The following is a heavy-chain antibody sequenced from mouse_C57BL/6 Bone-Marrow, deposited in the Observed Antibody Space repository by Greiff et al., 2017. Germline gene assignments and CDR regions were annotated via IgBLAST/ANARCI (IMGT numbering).Heavy chain of an antibody. D-gene: IGHD1-1*01. V-gene: IGHV1-72*01. CDR2: IDPNSGGT. CDR1: GYTFTSYW. Sequence: VQLQQSGAELVKPGASVKLSCKASGYTFTSYWMHWVKQRPGRGLEWIGRIDPNSGGTKYNEKFKSKATLTVDKPSSTAYMQLSSLTAEDSAVYYCARGYYGSRVYAMDYWGQGTSVTVSS. J-gene: IGHJ4*01. CDR3: ARGYYGSRVYAMDY.